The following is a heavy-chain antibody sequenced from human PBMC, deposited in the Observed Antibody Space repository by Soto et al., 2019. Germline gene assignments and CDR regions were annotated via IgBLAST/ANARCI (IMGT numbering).Heavy chain of an antibody. D-gene: IGHD1-26*01. J-gene: IGHJ4*02. CDR2: INHSGST. CDR1: GGSFSGYY. Sequence: QVQLQQWGAGLLKPSETLSLTCAVYGGSFSGYYWSWIRQPPGKGLEWIGEINHSGSTNYNPSLKSRLTISEDTSNSPCPLPLSSAAAGATAVYFWARGAVLGATTTLGTPFDYWGQGTLVTVSS. V-gene: IGHV4-34*01. CDR3: ARGAVLGATTTLGTPFDY.